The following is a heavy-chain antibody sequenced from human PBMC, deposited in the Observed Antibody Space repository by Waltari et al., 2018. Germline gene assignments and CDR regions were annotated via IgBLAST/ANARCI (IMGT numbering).Heavy chain of an antibody. Sequence: QVQLVQSGSELKKPGASVKVSCKASGYIFPASAINWVRRAPGQGLELMGWINTNTGNPTYVQGFSGRFVFSLDTSVSTAYLQINSLKAEDTAVYYCTREVVPAATIVVNWFDPWGQGTLVTVSS. CDR1: GYIFPASA. CDR3: TREVVPAATIVVNWFDP. V-gene: IGHV7-4-1*02. D-gene: IGHD2-2*01. CDR2: INTNTGNP. J-gene: IGHJ5*02.